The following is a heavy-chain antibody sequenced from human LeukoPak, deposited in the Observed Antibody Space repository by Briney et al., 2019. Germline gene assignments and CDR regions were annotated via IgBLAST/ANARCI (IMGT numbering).Heavy chain of an antibody. Sequence: PGGSLRLSCTVSGFTVSSNSMSWVRQAPGKGLEWVSFIYSGGNTHYSDSVKGRFTISRDNSKNTLYLQMNSLRAEDTAIYYCAKPSYNSGWYFDYWGQGTLVTVSS. CDR3: AKPSYNSGWYFDY. CDR1: GFTVSSNS. D-gene: IGHD6-19*01. CDR2: IYSGGNT. J-gene: IGHJ4*02. V-gene: IGHV3-53*01.